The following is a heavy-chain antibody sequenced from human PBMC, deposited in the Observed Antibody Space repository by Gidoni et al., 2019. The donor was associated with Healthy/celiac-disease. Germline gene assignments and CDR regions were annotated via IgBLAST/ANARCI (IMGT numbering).Heavy chain of an antibody. D-gene: IGHD3-10*01. CDR3: ASITMVRGVIEGGPDY. V-gene: IGHV1-69*01. CDR2: IIPIFGTA. Sequence: VQLVQSGAEVKKPGSSVKVSCKASGGTFSSYAISWVRQAPGQGLECMGGIIPIFGTANYEQKFQGRVTITADESTSTAYMELSSLRSEDTAVYYCASITMVRGVIEGGPDYWGQGTLVTVSS. CDR1: GGTFSSYA. J-gene: IGHJ4*02.